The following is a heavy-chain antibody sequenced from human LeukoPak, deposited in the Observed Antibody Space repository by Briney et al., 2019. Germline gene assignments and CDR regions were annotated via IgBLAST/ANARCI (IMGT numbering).Heavy chain of an antibody. Sequence: GGSLRLSCAAAGFTFSSYGMHWVRQAPGKGLEWVAVISYDGSNKYYADSVKGRFTISRDNSKNTLYLQMNSLRAEDTAVYYCARGGDGVVPSDAFDIWRQGTMVTVSS. D-gene: IGHD3-3*01. CDR2: ISYDGSNK. CDR3: ARGGDGVVPSDAFDI. J-gene: IGHJ3*02. V-gene: IGHV3-30*03. CDR1: GFTFSSYG.